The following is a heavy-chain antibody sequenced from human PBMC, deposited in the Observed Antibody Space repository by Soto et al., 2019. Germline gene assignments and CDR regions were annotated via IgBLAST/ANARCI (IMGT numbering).Heavy chain of an antibody. CDR2: IIPIFGTA. D-gene: IGHD3-16*01. CDR1: GGTFSSYA. Sequence: SVKVSCKASGGTFSSYAISWVRQAPGQGLEWMGGIIPIFGTANYAQKFQGRVTITADESTSTAYMELSSLRSEDTAVYYCAREIDTLRLGELNWFDPWGQGTLVTVSS. CDR3: AREIDTLRLGELNWFDP. V-gene: IGHV1-69*13. J-gene: IGHJ5*02.